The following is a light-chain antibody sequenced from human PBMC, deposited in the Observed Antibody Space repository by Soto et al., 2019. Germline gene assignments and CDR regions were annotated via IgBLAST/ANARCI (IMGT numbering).Light chain of an antibody. CDR3: QQRNAWPPVP. V-gene: IGKV3-11*01. J-gene: IGKJ5*01. CDR2: GAF. CDR1: PSVTNF. Sequence: ATVPLHTRERATLSCSASPSVTNFLAWYQRKPGQAPRLLIYGAFNRATGIPARFSGSGSGTDFTLTISSLEPEDSAVYYCQQRNAWPPVPFGQGTRLESK.